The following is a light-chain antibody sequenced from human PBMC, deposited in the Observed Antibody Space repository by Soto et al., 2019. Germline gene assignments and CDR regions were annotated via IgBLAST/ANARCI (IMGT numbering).Light chain of an antibody. Sequence: DIQMTQSPSSLSASVGDRVTITCRASQSISTYLNWYQHKPGKAPKPLIYAASSLQSGVPSRFSGSGVGTDFTLTISSLQPEDFAAYYCQQSYSTPWAFGQGTKVDI. CDR3: QQSYSTPWA. CDR2: AAS. J-gene: IGKJ1*01. CDR1: QSISTY. V-gene: IGKV1-39*01.